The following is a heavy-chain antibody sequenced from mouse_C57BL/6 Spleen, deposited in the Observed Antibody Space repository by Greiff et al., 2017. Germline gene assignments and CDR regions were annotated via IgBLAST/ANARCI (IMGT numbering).Heavy chain of an antibody. J-gene: IGHJ2*01. D-gene: IGHD1-1*01. Sequence: VQLQQPGAELVKPGASVKLSCKASGYTFTSYWMHWVKQRPGQGLEWIVMIHPNSGSTNYNEKFKSKATLTVDKSSSTAYMQRSSLTSKDSAVYDGARTTVSDFDYWGQGTTLTVAS. CDR1: GYTFTSYW. V-gene: IGHV1-64*01. CDR3: ARTTVSDFDY. CDR2: IHPNSGST.